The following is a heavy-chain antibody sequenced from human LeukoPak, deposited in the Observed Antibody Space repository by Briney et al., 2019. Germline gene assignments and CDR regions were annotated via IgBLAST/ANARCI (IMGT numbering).Heavy chain of an antibody. CDR1: GFTFSSYD. Sequence: GGSLRLSCAASGFTFSSYDMYWVRQTPGKGLEWVAVVSYDGSHTYYADSVRGRFTISRDNSKNTLFLQMNSLRAEDTAVYYWARKGGGDVHVFDIWGQGQWSPSLQ. J-gene: IGHJ3*02. CDR3: ARKGGGDVHVFDI. V-gene: IGHV3-30-3*01. CDR2: VSYDGSHT. D-gene: IGHD3-16*01.